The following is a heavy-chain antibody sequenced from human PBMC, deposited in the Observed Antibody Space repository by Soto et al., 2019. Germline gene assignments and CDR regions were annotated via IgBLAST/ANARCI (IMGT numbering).Heavy chain of an antibody. J-gene: IGHJ5*02. Sequence: QTGGSLRLSCSATGFTFSEYSMHWVRQAPGKGLQYVSTISSDGDITYYADSVEGRFTISRDNSKNTLYLQMNSLRPEDTAVYYCVKVSTFYDILTGYYSTNFFDPWGQGTLVTVSS. D-gene: IGHD3-9*01. CDR2: ISSDGDIT. CDR3: VKVSTFYDILTGYYSTNFFDP. CDR1: GFTFSEYS. V-gene: IGHV3-64D*06.